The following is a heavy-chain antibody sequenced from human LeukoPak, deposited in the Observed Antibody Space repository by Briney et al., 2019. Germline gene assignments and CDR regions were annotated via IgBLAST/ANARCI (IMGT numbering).Heavy chain of an antibody. CDR2: INHSGST. D-gene: IGHD3-10*01. V-gene: IGHV4-34*01. Sequence: SETLSLTCAVYGGSFSGYYWSWIRQPPGKGLEWIGEINHSGSTNYNPSLKSRVTISVDTSKNQFSLKLSSVTAADTAVYYCARRHYGSGSSIDYWGQGTLVTVSS. J-gene: IGHJ4*02. CDR1: GGSFSGYY. CDR3: ARRHYGSGSSIDY.